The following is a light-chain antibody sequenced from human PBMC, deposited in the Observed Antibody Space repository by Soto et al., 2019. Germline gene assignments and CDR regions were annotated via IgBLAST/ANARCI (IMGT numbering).Light chain of an antibody. J-gene: IGLJ7*01. Sequence: QSVLTQPPSVSAAPGQTVTISCSGSSSTIGNNYVSWYQQVPGVAPKLLIFDNYKRPSGIPDRFSGSKSGTSATLAITGLQTGDEADYYCGTWDSRLTTFVFGTGTQLTVL. V-gene: IGLV1-51*01. CDR3: GTWDSRLTTFV. CDR1: SSTIGNNY. CDR2: DNY.